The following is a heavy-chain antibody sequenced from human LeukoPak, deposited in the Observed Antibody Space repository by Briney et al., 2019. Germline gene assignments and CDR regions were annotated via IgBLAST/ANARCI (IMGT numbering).Heavy chain of an antibody. V-gene: IGHV3-66*01. D-gene: IGHD3-16*01. CDR3: AREFGRLFDY. J-gene: IGHJ4*02. CDR1: GFTLSSHF. Sequence: GGSLRLSCAASGFTLSSHFMTWVRQAAGKGLEGVSVIYSGGSTYSADSVKGRITISRDNSKNTLYLQMNSLRAEDTAVYYCAREFGRLFDYWGQGTLVTVSS. CDR2: IYSGGST.